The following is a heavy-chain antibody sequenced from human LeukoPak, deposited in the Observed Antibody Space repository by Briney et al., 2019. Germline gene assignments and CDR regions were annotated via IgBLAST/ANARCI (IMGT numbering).Heavy chain of an antibody. J-gene: IGHJ4*02. V-gene: IGHV4-34*01. D-gene: IGHD1-26*01. Sequence: SETLSLTCAVYGGSFSGYYWGWIRQPPGKGLEWIGEINHSGSTNYNPSLKSRVTISVDTSKNQFSLKLSSVTAADTAVYYCARRMGSEYYFDYWGQGTLVTVSS. CDR1: GGSFSGYY. CDR3: ARRMGSEYYFDY. CDR2: INHSGST.